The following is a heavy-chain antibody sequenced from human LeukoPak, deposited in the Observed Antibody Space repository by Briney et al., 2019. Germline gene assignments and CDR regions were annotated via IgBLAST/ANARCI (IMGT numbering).Heavy chain of an antibody. CDR1: GFTFDDYG. Sequence: GGSLRLSCAASGFTFDDYGMSWVRQAPGKGLEWVSGINWNGGSTGYADSVKGRFTISRDNAKNSLYLQMNSLRAEDTALYYCARGSSYYYGSGSYHFDYWGQGTLVTVSS. CDR3: ARGSSYYYGSGSYHFDY. J-gene: IGHJ4*02. V-gene: IGHV3-20*04. CDR2: INWNGGST. D-gene: IGHD3-10*01.